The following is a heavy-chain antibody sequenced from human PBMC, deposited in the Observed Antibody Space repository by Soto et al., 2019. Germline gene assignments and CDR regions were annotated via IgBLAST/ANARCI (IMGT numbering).Heavy chain of an antibody. V-gene: IGHV4-31*03. Sequence: QVQLQESGPGLVKPSQTLSLTCTVSGGSISSGGYYWSWIRQHPGKGLEWIGYIYYSGSTYYTPSLKSRVTISVNTSKNQFSMKLSSGSVADTAVYYCARGVGRYDGYYSSYMDVSCKGTTVTVSS. CDR3: ARGVGRYDGYYSSYMDV. J-gene: IGHJ6*03. CDR2: IYYSGST. D-gene: IGHD1-26*01. CDR1: GGSISSGGYY.